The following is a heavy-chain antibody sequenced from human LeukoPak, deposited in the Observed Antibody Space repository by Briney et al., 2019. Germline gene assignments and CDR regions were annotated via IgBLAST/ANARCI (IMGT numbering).Heavy chain of an antibody. CDR3: ARPFQGWLQYFDY. J-gene: IGHJ4*02. Sequence: PSETLSLTCTVSGGSISSGNYYWRWIRQHPGKGLEWIVYIYYSGSTYYNPSLKSRVTISVDTSKNQFSLKLRSVTAADTAVYYWARPFQGWLQYFDYWGQGTLVTVSS. CDR2: IYYSGST. CDR1: GGSISSGNYY. V-gene: IGHV4-31*03. D-gene: IGHD5-24*01.